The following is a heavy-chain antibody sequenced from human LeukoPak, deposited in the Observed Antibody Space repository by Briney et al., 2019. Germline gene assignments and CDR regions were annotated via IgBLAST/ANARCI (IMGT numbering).Heavy chain of an antibody. CDR2: INEGASST. V-gene: IGHV3-23*01. J-gene: IGHJ4*02. D-gene: IGHD2-21*01. Sequence: GGSLRLSRVASGFTFNIYAMSWVRQAPGKGLEWVSIINEGASSTGYADSVKGRFTISRDNSKNTLYLEMNSLRVEDTAVYYCAREKDPGFGETNGYWGQGTLVTVSS. CDR3: AREKDPGFGETNGY. CDR1: GFTFNIYA.